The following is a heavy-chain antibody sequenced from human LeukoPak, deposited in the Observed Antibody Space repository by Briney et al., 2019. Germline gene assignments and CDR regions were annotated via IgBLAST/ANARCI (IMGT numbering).Heavy chain of an antibody. J-gene: IGHJ4*02. CDR3: ARDLGYCSGGSCYPYYFDY. CDR2: IWYDGSNK. V-gene: IGHV3-33*01. D-gene: IGHD2-15*01. Sequence: GGSLRLSYAASGFTFSSYGMHWVRQAPGKGLEWVAVIWYDGSNKYYADSVKGRFTISRDNSKNTLYLQMNSLRAEDTAVYYCARDLGYCSGGSCYPYYFDYWGQGTLVTVSS. CDR1: GFTFSSYG.